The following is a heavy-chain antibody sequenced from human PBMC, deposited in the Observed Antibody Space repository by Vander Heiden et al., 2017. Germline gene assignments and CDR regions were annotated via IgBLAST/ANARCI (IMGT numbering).Heavy chain of an antibody. J-gene: IGHJ5*02. CDR2: INPNSGGT. CDR1: GYTFTGYY. D-gene: IGHD2-2*01. CDR3: ARGGDIVVVPSAIDRLDWFDP. V-gene: IGHV1-2*02. Sequence: QVQLVQSGAEVKKPGASVKVSCKASGYTFTGYYIHWVRQAPGQGLEWMGWINPNSGGTNYAQKFQGRVTMTRDTSISTAYMELSRLRSDDTAVYYCARGGDIVVVPSAIDRLDWFDPWGDGTLVTVSS.